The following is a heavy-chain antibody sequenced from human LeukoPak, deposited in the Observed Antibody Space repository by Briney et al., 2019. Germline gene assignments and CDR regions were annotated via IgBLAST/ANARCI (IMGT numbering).Heavy chain of an antibody. D-gene: IGHD3-16*02. Sequence: GASVRVSCRASGYTFTSYDINWVRQATGQGLEWMGWMNPNRGDTDYAQKFQGRVTMTWNTPLNTAYMELSSLRSEDTAIYYCARTAVTFGGVIVVYYFDYWGQGTLVTVSS. CDR3: ARTAVTFGGVIVVYYFDY. CDR2: MNPNRGDT. CDR1: GYTFTSYD. V-gene: IGHV1-8*01. J-gene: IGHJ4*02.